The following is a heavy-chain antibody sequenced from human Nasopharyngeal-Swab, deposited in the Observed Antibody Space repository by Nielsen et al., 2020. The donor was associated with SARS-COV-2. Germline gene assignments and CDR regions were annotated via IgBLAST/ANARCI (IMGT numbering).Heavy chain of an antibody. CDR2: INPNSGGT. Sequence: WMRQAPGQGLEWMGRINPNSGGTNYAQKFQGRVTMTRDTSISTAYMELSRLRSDDTAVYYCARILSGYDRYYFDYWGQGTLVTVSS. V-gene: IGHV1-2*06. CDR3: ARILSGYDRYYFDY. D-gene: IGHD5-12*01. J-gene: IGHJ4*02.